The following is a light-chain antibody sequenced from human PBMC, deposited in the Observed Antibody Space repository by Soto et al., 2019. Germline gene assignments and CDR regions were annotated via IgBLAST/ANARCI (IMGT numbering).Light chain of an antibody. CDR1: QSVGRN. CDR3: QQYNNWPYT. V-gene: IGKV3-15*01. Sequence: EIVMTQSPVALSVSPGESAALSCRASQSVGRNFAWYQQRPGQAPRVLIYGTSTRATGLQARFSGSGSGTASTLTITSLQSEDFAVYYCQQYNNWPYTFGQGTRLQIK. CDR2: GTS. J-gene: IGKJ2*01.